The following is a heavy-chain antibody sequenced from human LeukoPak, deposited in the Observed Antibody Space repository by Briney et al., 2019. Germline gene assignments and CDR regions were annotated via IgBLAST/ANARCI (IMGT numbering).Heavy chain of an antibody. CDR1: GFTVSSNY. J-gene: IGHJ4*02. Sequence: PGGSLRLSCAASGFTVSSNYMSWVRQAPGKGLEWVSVIYSGGRTYYADSVKGRFTISRDNSKNTLYLQMNSLRAEDTAVYYCASFWSGHTTGGFDYWGQGTLVTVSS. CDR2: IYSGGRT. V-gene: IGHV3-53*01. CDR3: ASFWSGHTTGGFDY. D-gene: IGHD3-3*01.